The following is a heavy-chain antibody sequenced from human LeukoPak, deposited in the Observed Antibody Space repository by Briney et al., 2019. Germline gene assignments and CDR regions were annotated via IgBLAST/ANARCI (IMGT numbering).Heavy chain of an antibody. D-gene: IGHD3-22*01. CDR2: MNPNSGNT. V-gene: IGHV1-8*03. CDR3: ARDSGITMIENFSEYYYGMDV. CDR1: GYTFTSYD. J-gene: IGHJ6*02. Sequence: EASVKVSCKASGYTFTSYDINWVRQATGQGLEWMGWMNPNSGNTGYAQKFQGRVTITRNTSISTAYMELSSLRSEDTAVYYCARDSGITMIENFSEYYYGMDVWGQGTTVTVSS.